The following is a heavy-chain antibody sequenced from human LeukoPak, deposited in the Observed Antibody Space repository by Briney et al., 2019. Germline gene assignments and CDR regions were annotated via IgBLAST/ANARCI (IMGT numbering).Heavy chain of an antibody. V-gene: IGHV1-46*01. CDR1: GYTFTSYY. D-gene: IGHD3-10*01. J-gene: IGHJ4*02. Sequence: ASVKVSCKASGYTFTSYYMHWVRQAPGQGLEWMGIINPSGGSTSYAQKFQGRVTMTRDMSTSTAYMELSRLRSDDTAVYYCARDRREVSYYGSGTFKFGENYFDYWGQGTLLTVSS. CDR2: INPSGGST. CDR3: ARDRREVSYYGSGTFKFGENYFDY.